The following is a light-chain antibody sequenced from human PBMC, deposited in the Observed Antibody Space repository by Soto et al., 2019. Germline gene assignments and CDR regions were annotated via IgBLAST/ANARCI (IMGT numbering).Light chain of an antibody. V-gene: IGKV3-11*01. CDR3: QQRSNWPPVT. J-gene: IGKJ4*01. CDR1: QSVSSY. CDR2: DAS. Sequence: EIVLTQSPATLSLSPGERATLSCRASQSVSSYFAWYQQKPGQAPTLLIYDASNRATGIPARLSGSGSGTDFALTISSLEPEDFAIYYCQQRSNWPPVTFGGGTKVEIK.